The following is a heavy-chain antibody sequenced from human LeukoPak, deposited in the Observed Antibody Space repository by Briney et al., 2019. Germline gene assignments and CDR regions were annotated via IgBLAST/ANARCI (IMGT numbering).Heavy chain of an antibody. CDR1: GFTFSSYW. J-gene: IGHJ5*02. V-gene: IGHV3-7*01. D-gene: IGHD1-7*01. CDR2: IKQDESEK. Sequence: PGGSLRLSCAASGFTFSSYWMSWVRQAPGKGLEWVANIKQDESEKYYVDSVKGRFTISRDNAKNSLYLQMNSLRAEDTAVYYCSSGNYADWFDPWGQGTLVTVSS. CDR3: SSGNYADWFDP.